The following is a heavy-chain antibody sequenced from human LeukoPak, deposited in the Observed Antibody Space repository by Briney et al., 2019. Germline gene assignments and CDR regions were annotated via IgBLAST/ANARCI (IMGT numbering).Heavy chain of an antibody. CDR2: MYTSGST. CDR1: GGSISSGSSY. Sequence: SQTLSLTCTVSGGSISSGSSYWSWIRQPAGKGLEWLGRMYTSGSTNYNPSLKSRVTISVDTSKNQFSLKMTSVTAADTAVYYCTRGSITVDHWGQGTLVTVSS. J-gene: IGHJ4*02. D-gene: IGHD6-19*01. V-gene: IGHV4-61*02. CDR3: TRGSITVDH.